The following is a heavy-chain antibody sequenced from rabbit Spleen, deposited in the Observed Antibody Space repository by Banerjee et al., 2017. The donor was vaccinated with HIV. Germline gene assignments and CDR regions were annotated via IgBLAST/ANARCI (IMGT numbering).Heavy chain of an antibody. CDR1: GFSFSSDYY. Sequence: QQQLEESGGGLVKPGGTLTLTCTASGFSFSSDYYMCWVRQAPGKGLEWIACIYAGSSGSTYYASWAKGRFTISKTSSTTVTLQMTSLTAADTATYFCARGSATMTMVITGYYLNLWGPGTLVTVS. CDR3: ARGSATMTMVITGYYLNL. CDR2: IYAGSSGST. D-gene: IGHD2-1*01. V-gene: IGHV1S45*01. J-gene: IGHJ4*01.